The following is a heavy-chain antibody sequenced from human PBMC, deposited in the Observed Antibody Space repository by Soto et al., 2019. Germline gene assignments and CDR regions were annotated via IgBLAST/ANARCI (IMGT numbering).Heavy chain of an antibody. J-gene: IGHJ5*02. CDR1: GFSVTSAGMS. CDR3: ARLLKGGPSHWNQIHL. D-gene: IGHD1-1*01. V-gene: IGHV2-70*01. CDR2: TDDNDHK. Sequence: SGPTLVNPTQTLTLTCTFSGFSVTSAGMSVTWIRQPPGKALEWLALTDDNDHKYYNSSLRTRPTLSKDTYKNHVVLTMTNMDPVDTGMYFCARLLKGGPSHWNQIHLWGQATLVTVSS.